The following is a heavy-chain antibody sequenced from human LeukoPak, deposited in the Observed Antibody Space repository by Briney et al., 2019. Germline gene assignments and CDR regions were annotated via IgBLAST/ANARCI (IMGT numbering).Heavy chain of an antibody. Sequence: GGSLRLSCAASGFTFSSHGMHWVRQAPGKGLEWVSAFSGGGDSYYADSVKGRFTISRDNSKKILYLQMNSLRAEDTAVYYCGKEVERHFDLKYWGQGTLVTVSS. CDR1: GFTFSSHG. CDR3: GKEVERHFDLKY. J-gene: IGHJ4*02. V-gene: IGHV3-23*01. CDR2: FSGGGDS.